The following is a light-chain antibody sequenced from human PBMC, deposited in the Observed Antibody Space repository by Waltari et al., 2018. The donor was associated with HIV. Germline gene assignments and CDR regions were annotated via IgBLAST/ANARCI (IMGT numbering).Light chain of an antibody. V-gene: IGKV3-20*01. J-gene: IGKJ2*01. CDR3: QQYGSSPDT. CDR1: QSVSSSY. Sequence: ELVLTQSPCTLSLSPGERATLSCRASQSVSSSYLAWYQQKPGQAPRLLIDGASSRATGIPDRFSGSGSGTDFTLTISRLEPEDSAVYYCQQYGSSPDTFGQGTKLEIK. CDR2: GAS.